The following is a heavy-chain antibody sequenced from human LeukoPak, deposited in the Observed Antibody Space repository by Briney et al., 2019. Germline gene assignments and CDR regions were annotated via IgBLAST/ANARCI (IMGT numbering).Heavy chain of an antibody. D-gene: IGHD1-26*01. J-gene: IGHJ4*02. Sequence: ASVKVSCKASGYTFTSYYMHWVRQAPGQGLEWMRIINPSGGSTSYAQKFQGRVTMTRDTSTSTVYMELRSLRSDDTAVYYCARTNSGSYGGYYYFDYWGQGTLVTVSS. V-gene: IGHV1-46*01. CDR1: GYTFTSYY. CDR3: ARTNSGSYGGYYYFDY. CDR2: INPSGGST.